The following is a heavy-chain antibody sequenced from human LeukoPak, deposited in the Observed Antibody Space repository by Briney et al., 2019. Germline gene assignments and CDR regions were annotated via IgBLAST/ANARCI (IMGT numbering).Heavy chain of an antibody. CDR1: GFTFSSYG. CDR2: IRYDGSNK. V-gene: IGHV3-30*02. J-gene: IGHJ4*02. D-gene: IGHD4/OR15-4a*01. CDR3: AKTRVRRDYGFDY. Sequence: GGSLRLSCAASGFTFSSYGMHWVRQAPGKELEWVAFIRYDGSNKYYADSVKGRFTISRDNSKNTLYLQMNSLRAEDTAVYYCAKTRVRRDYGFDYWGQGTLVTVSS.